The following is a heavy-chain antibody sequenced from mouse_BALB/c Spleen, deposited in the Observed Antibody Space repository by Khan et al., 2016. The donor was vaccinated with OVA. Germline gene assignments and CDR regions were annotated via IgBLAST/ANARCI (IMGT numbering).Heavy chain of an antibody. V-gene: IGHV3-8*02. CDR1: GDSITSGY. CDR3: AGTSYYGNYYFDD. D-gene: IGHD2-10*01. J-gene: IGHJ2*01. Sequence: EVQLQESGPSLVKPSQTLSLTCSVTGDSITSGYWNWIRKFPGNKLEYMGYISYSGSTYYNPSLKSRISITRDTSKNQHYLQLNSMTTEDSATYYCAGTSYYGNYYFDDWGQGTTLTVSS. CDR2: ISYSGST.